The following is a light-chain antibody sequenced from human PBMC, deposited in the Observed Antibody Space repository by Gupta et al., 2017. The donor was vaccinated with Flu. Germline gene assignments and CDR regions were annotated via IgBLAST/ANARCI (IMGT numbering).Light chain of an antibody. CDR3: QQYRNWPPTT. CDR1: QSVSSD. CDR2: GAS. Sequence: ERATLSCRASQSVSSDLAWYQQKPGQAPRLIIHGASTRATGVAARFSGSGSGTEFTLTISSLQSEDFAVYYCQQYRNWPPTTFGQGTKVEIK. V-gene: IGKV3-15*01. J-gene: IGKJ1*01.